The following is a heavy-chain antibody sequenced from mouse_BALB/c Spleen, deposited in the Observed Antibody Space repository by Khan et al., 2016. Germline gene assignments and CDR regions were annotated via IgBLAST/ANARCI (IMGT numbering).Heavy chain of an antibody. CDR1: GYAFSSYW. V-gene: IGHV1-80*01. CDR2: IYPGDGDT. Sequence: QVQLQQSGAELVRPGSSVKISCKASGYAFSSYWMNWVKQRPGQGLKWIGQIYPGDGDTHYNGKFKGKATLTADKSSSTASMQPSRLTSEDSAVSFCAGGAPLAYWGQGTLVTVSA. CDR3: AGGAPLAY. D-gene: IGHD6-1*01. J-gene: IGHJ3*01.